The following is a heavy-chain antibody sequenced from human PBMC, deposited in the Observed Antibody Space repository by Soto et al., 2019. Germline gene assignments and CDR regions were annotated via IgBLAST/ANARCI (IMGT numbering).Heavy chain of an antibody. J-gene: IGHJ4*02. V-gene: IGHV6-1*01. D-gene: IGHD3-10*01. CDR2: TYYRSKWYN. CDR1: GDSVSSNSAA. Sequence: SQTLSLTCAISGDSVSSNSAAWNWIRQSPSRGLEWLGRTYYRSKWYNDYAVSVKSRITINPDTPKNQFSLQLNSVSPEDTAVYYCARRNKYGSGSYYTGTFDYWGQGTLVTVSS. CDR3: ARRNKYGSGSYYTGTFDY.